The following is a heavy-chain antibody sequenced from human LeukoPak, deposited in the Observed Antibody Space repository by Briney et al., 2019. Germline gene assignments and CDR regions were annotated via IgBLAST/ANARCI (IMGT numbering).Heavy chain of an antibody. D-gene: IGHD3-22*01. Sequence: PGGSLRLSXAASGFTFGSYWMHWVRQAPGKGLVWVSRINSDGSSTSYADSVKGRFTISRDNAKNALYLQMNSLRAEDTAVYYCARTYYYDSSGYQGYFDYWGQGTLVTVSS. J-gene: IGHJ4*02. CDR2: INSDGSST. V-gene: IGHV3-74*01. CDR1: GFTFGSYW. CDR3: ARTYYYDSSGYQGYFDY.